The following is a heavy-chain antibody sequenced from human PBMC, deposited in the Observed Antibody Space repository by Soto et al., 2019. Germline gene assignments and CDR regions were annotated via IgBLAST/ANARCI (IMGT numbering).Heavy chain of an antibody. V-gene: IGHV4-59*08. CDR3: ARHPDYDILTGFDY. CDR2: FYYSGST. CDR1: GGSISSYY. D-gene: IGHD3-9*01. Sequence: QVQLQESGPGLVKPSETLSLTCTVSGGSISSYYWSWIRQPPGKGLEWIGYFYYSGSTNYNPSLKSRVTISVDTSKNQFSLKLSSVTAADTAVYYCARHPDYDILTGFDYWGQGTLVTVSS. J-gene: IGHJ4*02.